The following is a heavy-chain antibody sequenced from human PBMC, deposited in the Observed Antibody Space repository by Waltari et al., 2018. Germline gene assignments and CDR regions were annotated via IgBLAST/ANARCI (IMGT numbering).Heavy chain of an antibody. Sequence: EVQLVESGGGLVQPGGSLRLSCAASGFPFSTYAMHWVRQAPGKGLEYVSSITRNGDTTYYAKSVTGRFTISRDNSKNTLYLQMGSLRVDDMAVYYCARDKVGSADCWGQGTLVTVSS. D-gene: IGHD1-26*01. J-gene: IGHJ4*02. CDR1: GFPFSTYA. CDR2: ITRNGDTT. CDR3: ARDKVGSADC. V-gene: IGHV3-64*01.